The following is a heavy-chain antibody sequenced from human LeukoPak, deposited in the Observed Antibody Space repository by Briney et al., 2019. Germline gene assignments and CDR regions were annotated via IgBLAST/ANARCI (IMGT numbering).Heavy chain of an antibody. CDR3: ARGGAGTVTPFDS. CDR2: MYASGTI. J-gene: IGHJ4*02. V-gene: IGHV3-53*01. CDR1: GFSVSDRA. Sequence: GGSLRLTCEASGFSVSDRAMSWVRQSPGTGLEWFAVMYASGTIYYGWSVQGRFTISRDDSKNTMFLQMTFLSAEDTAFYYCARGGAGTVTPFDSWGQGTLVTVSS. D-gene: IGHD4-17*01.